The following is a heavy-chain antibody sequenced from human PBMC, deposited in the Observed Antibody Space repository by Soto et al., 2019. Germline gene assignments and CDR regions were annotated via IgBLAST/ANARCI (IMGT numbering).Heavy chain of an antibody. D-gene: IGHD5-18*01. CDR2: IYPADSDT. V-gene: IGHV5-51*01. CDR1: GYSFSIFW. CDR3: ARGDAAYSYGYHPPSS. J-gene: IGHJ4*02. Sequence: GESLKISCKGSGYSFSIFWIGWVRQMPGKGLEWMGVIYPADSDTRYSPSFEGQVTISADKSFSTVYLQMNSLRAEDTAVYYCARGDAAYSYGYHPPSSWGQGTLVTVSS.